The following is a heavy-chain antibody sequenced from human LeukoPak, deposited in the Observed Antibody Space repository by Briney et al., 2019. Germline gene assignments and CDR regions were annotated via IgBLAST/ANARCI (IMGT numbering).Heavy chain of an antibody. J-gene: IGHJ5*02. V-gene: IGHV4-4*02. Sequence: PSETLSLTCGVSGGSISSTNWWTWVRQPPGEGLEWIGEVHLSGRTNYNPSLESRVAMSVDMSENHISLKLTSVTAADTAVYYCAREGGPFRPLDLSGQGTLVTGSS. CDR2: VHLSGRT. CDR3: AREGGPFRPLDL. CDR1: GGSISSTNW. D-gene: IGHD2/OR15-2a*01.